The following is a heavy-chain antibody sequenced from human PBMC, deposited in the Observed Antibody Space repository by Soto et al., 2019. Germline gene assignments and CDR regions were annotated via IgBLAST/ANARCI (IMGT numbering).Heavy chain of an antibody. CDR1: GFTFSDYY. J-gene: IGHJ3*02. Sequence: GGSLRLSCAASGFTFSDYYMSWIRQAPGKGLEWVSYISSSGSTIYYADSVKGRFTISRDNAKKSLYLQMNSLRADDTAVYYCDRDYQYSFDMWGQGTMVTVSS. V-gene: IGHV3-11*04. CDR3: DRDYQYSFDM. D-gene: IGHD2-15*01. CDR2: ISSSGSTI.